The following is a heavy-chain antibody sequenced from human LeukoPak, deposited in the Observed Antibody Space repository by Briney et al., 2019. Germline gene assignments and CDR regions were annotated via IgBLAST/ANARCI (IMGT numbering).Heavy chain of an antibody. Sequence: GGSLRLSCAASGFTFSNYGLTWVRQAPGKGLEWVSTISGSGGSTYYADSAKGRFTISRDNSKNTLYLQMNSLRAEDTAVYYCAKASRFGYSYGPREYFYYMDVWGKGTTVTISS. V-gene: IGHV3-23*01. J-gene: IGHJ6*03. CDR3: AKASRFGYSYGPREYFYYMDV. CDR2: ISGSGGST. D-gene: IGHD5-18*01. CDR1: GFTFSNYG.